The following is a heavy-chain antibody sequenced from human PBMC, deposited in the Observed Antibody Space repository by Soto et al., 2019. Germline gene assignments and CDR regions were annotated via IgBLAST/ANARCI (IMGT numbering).Heavy chain of an antibody. CDR1: GYTFTSYA. V-gene: IGHV1-3*01. J-gene: IGHJ4*02. CDR3: ARDIRSWIPTPPILTGYYKGDQEASPDY. Sequence: ASVKVSCKASGYTFTSYAMHWVRQAPGQRLEWMGWINAGNGNTKYSQKFQGRVTITRDTSASTAYMELSSLRSEDTAVYYCARDIRSWIPTPPILTGYYKGDQEASPDYWGQGTLVTVSS. CDR2: INAGNGNT. D-gene: IGHD3-9*01.